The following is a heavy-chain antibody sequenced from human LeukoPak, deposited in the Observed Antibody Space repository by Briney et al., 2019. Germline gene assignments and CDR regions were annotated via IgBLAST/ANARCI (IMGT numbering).Heavy chain of an antibody. V-gene: IGHV4-38-2*01. J-gene: IGHJ4*02. Sequence: PSETLSLTCAVSGYSIRSGDYWGWIRQSPGKGLEWIGSIYHSGSTHYNPSLKSRVTIPVDTSKSQFSLMLSSVTAADTAVYYCARNRSVTATPGFDHWGQGTLVTVSS. D-gene: IGHD2-21*02. CDR1: GYSIRSGDY. CDR3: ARNRSVTATPGFDH. CDR2: IYHSGST.